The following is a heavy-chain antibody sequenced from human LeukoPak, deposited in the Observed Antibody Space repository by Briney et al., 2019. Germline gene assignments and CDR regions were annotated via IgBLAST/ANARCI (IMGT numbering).Heavy chain of an antibody. J-gene: IGHJ3*02. D-gene: IGHD6-13*01. CDR2: IYYSGGT. Sequence: SETLSLTCTVSGGSISIYYWNWIRQPPGKGLEWIGYIYYSGGTNYNPSLKSRVTVSIGTSKNQFSLKLSSVTAADTAVYYCARGIYSSDAFDIWGQGTMVTVSS. V-gene: IGHV4-59*01. CDR3: ARGIYSSDAFDI. CDR1: GGSISIYY.